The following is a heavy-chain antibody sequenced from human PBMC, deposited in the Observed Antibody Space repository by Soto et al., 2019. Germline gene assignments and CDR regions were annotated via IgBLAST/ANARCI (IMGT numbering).Heavy chain of an antibody. D-gene: IGHD6-13*01. CDR2: ISGSGGST. CDR1: GFTFSSYA. CDR3: AKAFTYSSSWYELPYYFDY. Sequence: GGSLRLSCAASGFTFSSYAMSWVRQAPGKGLEWVSAISGSGGSTYYADSVKGRFTISRDNSKNTLYLQMNSLRAEDTAVYYCAKAFTYSSSWYELPYYFDYGGQGTLVTVSS. J-gene: IGHJ4*02. V-gene: IGHV3-23*01.